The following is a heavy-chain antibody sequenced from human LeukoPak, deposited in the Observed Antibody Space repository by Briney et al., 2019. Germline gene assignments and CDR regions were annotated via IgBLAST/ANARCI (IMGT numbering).Heavy chain of an antibody. D-gene: IGHD6-19*01. CDR2: VGTSGST. CDR3: APLAVADNSFDY. V-gene: IGHV3-23*01. CDR1: GFIFSNAW. J-gene: IGHJ4*02. Sequence: PGGSLRLSCAASGFIFSNAWMNWVRQAPGKGLEWVSAVGTSGSTYYADSVKGRFTISRDNSKNTLYLQMNSLRAEDTAVYYCAPLAVADNSFDYWGQGTLVTVSS.